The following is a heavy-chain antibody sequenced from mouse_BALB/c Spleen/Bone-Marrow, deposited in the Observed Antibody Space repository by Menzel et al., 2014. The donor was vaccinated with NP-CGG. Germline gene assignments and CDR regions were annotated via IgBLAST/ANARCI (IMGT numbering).Heavy chain of an antibody. CDR1: GYTFSSYW. CDR3: ARVLYYGNYDSFAY. V-gene: IGHV1-9*01. Sequence: QVTLKVCGAELMKPGASVKISCKATGYTFSSYWIEWVKLRPGHGLEWIGEILPGSGTSNYNMKFKGKATFTADTSSNTAYMQLSSLTSEDSAVYYCARVLYYGNYDSFAYWGQGTLVTVSA. J-gene: IGHJ3*01. CDR2: ILPGSGTS. D-gene: IGHD2-1*01.